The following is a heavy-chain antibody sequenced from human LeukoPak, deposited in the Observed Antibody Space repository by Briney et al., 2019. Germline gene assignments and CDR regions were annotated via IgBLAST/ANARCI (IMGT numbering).Heavy chain of an antibody. CDR1: GYSFTSYW. Sequence: GESLKISCKGSGYSFTSYWIAWVRQMPGKGLEWMGMIFPGESNIRYSPSFQGHVTISADKSTNTAYLQWSSLQASDSAIYYCARQGTAPFDYWGQGTLVTVSS. J-gene: IGHJ4*02. CDR2: IFPGESNI. CDR3: ARQGTAPFDY. V-gene: IGHV5-51*01. D-gene: IGHD2-21*02.